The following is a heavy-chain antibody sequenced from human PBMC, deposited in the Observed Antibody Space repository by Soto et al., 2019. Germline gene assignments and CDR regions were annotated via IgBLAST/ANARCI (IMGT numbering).Heavy chain of an antibody. J-gene: IGHJ6*02. Sequence: SETLSLTCTFSGDSIISGGYSWCWIRQPPQKGLEWIGYIYHTGSTSYSPSLKSRVTISVDKSKNQFSLILNSATGADTAIYYWARGSIAAAGKVKDYYYGMEVSGPATTVTVA. CDR1: GDSIISGGYS. V-gene: IGHV4-30-2*01. D-gene: IGHD6-13*01. CDR2: IYHTGST. CDR3: ARGSIAAAGKVKDYYYGMEV.